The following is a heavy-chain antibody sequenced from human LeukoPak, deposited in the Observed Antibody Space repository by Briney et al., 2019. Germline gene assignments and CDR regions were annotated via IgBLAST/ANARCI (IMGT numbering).Heavy chain of an antibody. CDR2: INSNTGNP. J-gene: IGHJ6*02. CDR1: GYTFINHA. Sequence: ASVKVSCKASGYTFINHAIYWVRQAPGQGLKWMGWINSNTGNPTYAQGFTGRFVFSLDTSVSTAYLQISSLKAEDTAVYYCARGEYSASWYTPHGMAVWGQGTTVTVSS. CDR3: ARGEYSASWYTPHGMAV. V-gene: IGHV7-4-1*02. D-gene: IGHD6-13*01.